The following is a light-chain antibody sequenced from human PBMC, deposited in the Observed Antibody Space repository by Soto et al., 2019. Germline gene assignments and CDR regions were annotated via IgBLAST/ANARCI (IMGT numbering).Light chain of an antibody. J-gene: IGLJ1*01. V-gene: IGLV1-40*01. CDR1: RSNIGAGFD. CDR2: GNS. CDR3: QSYDSSLTGSKV. Sequence: QSVLTQPPSVSGAPGQRVTISCTGSRSNIGAGFDVHWYQQLPGTAPKLLIYGNSNRPSEVPDRFSGSRSSTSPSLPIPGLQAEDEADYYCQSYDSSLTGSKVFGSGTTVTVL.